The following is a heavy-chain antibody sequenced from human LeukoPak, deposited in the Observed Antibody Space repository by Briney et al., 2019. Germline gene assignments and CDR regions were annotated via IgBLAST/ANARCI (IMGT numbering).Heavy chain of an antibody. Sequence: PGGSLRLSCVASGFTFSDSAIHWVRQASGKGLEWVGRIRSKANSYATGYAASVKGRVTISRDDSKNTAYLQMNSLKTEDTAMYYCSRVDGDYWNRIDPWGQGTLVTVSS. V-gene: IGHV3-73*01. J-gene: IGHJ5*02. D-gene: IGHD4-17*01. CDR1: GFTFSDSA. CDR2: IRSKANSYAT. CDR3: SRVDGDYWNRIDP.